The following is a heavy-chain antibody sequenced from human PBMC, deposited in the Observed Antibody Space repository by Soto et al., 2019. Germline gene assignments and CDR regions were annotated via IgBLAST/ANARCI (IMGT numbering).Heavy chain of an antibody. D-gene: IGHD5-18*01. Sequence: SVKVSCKASGGTFSSYAISWVRQAPGQGLEWMGGIIPIFGTANYAQKFQGRVTITADESTSTAYMELSSLRSEDTAVYYCARTDTDMVKGPYYYGMDVWGQVNTVTVSS. CDR1: GGTFSSYA. J-gene: IGHJ6*02. CDR2: IIPIFGTA. CDR3: ARTDTDMVKGPYYYGMDV. V-gene: IGHV1-69*13.